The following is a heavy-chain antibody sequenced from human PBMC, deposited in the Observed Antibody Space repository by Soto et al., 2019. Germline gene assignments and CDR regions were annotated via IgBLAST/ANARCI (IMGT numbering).Heavy chain of an antibody. D-gene: IGHD3-10*01. CDR2: ISGSGGST. CDR3: AKDSPITMVRGVIEQPRGNAYDY. J-gene: IGHJ4*02. CDR1: GFTFSSYA. V-gene: IGHV3-23*01. Sequence: GGSLRLSCAASGFTFSSYAMSWVRQAPGKGLEWVSAISGSGGSTYYADSVKGRFTISRDNSKNTLYLQMNSLRAEDTAVYYCAKDSPITMVRGVIEQPRGNAYDYWGQGTLVTVSS.